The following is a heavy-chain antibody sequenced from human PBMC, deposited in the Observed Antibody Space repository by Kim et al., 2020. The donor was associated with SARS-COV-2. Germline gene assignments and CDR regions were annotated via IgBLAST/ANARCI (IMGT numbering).Heavy chain of an antibody. CDR3: SRSEGGDYSDY. CDR2: T. D-gene: IGHD4-17*01. J-gene: IGHJ4*02. V-gene: IGHV3-73*01. Sequence: TQYAASVKGRFTVSRDDSKNTAYLQMNSLKIEDTAVYYCSRSEGGDYSDYWGQGTLVTVSS.